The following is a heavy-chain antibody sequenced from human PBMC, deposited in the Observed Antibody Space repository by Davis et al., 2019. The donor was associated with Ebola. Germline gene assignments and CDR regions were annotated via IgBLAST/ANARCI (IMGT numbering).Heavy chain of an antibody. CDR1: GGSISSSTYH. V-gene: IGHV4-39*02. J-gene: IGHJ4*02. Sequence: PSETLSLTCTVSGGSISSSTYHWVWVRQPPGKVLEWIGSIFHTGATYYSPFLKSRVTLFVATSKNQFSLNVYSVTAADTAIYYCATDILSQPRDWGQGTLVTVSS. CDR2: IFHTGAT. CDR3: ATDILSQPRD.